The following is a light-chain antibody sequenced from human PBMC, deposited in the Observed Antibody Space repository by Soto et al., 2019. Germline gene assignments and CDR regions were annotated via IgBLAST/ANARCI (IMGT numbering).Light chain of an antibody. CDR1: QSVSSN. J-gene: IGKJ5*01. CDR3: QQYNNWPPIT. Sequence: EIVMPQSPATLSVSPGESATLSCRASQSVSSNLAWYQQKPGQAPRLLIYGASTRATGIPARFSGSGSGTEFTLTIRSLQSEDFAVYYCQQYNNWPPITVGQGKRLEI. V-gene: IGKV3-15*01. CDR2: GAS.